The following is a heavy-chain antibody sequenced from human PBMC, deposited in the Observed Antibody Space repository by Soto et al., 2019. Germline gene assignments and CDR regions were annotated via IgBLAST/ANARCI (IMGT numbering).Heavy chain of an antibody. V-gene: IGHV1-8*01. CDR1: GYTFTSYD. CDR2: MNPNSGNT. D-gene: IGHD5-18*01. CDR3: ARAVDTAMVTVDY. Sequence: QVQLVQSGAEVKKPGASVKVSCKATGYTFTSYDINWVRQATRQGLEWMGWMNPNSGNTGYAQKFQGRVTMTRNTSISTAYMELSSLRSEDTAVYYCARAVDTAMVTVDYWGQGTLVTVSS. J-gene: IGHJ4*02.